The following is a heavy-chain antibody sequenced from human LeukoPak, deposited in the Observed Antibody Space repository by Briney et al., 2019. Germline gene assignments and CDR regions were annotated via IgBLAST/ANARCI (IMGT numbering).Heavy chain of an antibody. J-gene: IGHJ4*02. CDR2: LSYSGST. V-gene: IGHV4-39*01. Sequence: GSLSYSGSTHYNPSLKSRVTISVDTSKNQFSLRLSSVTAEDTAVYYCARYSDASGYASFDCWGQGTLVTVSS. CDR3: ARYSDASGYASFDC. D-gene: IGHD3-22*01.